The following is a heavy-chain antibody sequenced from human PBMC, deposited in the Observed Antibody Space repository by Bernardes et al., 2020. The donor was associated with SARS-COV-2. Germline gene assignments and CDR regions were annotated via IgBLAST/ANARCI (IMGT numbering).Heavy chain of an antibody. V-gene: IGHV4-31*03. CDR3: ARVVTMAWKHIDY. J-gene: IGHJ4*02. CDR1: GGSISSGGYY. D-gene: IGHD3-10*01. CDR2: IYYSGST. Sequence: SEPLSLTCTVSGGSISSGGYYWSWIRQHPGKGLEWIGYIYYSGSTYYNPSLKSRVTISVDTSKNQFSLKLSPVTAADTAVYYCARVVTMAWKHIDYWGQGTLVTVSS.